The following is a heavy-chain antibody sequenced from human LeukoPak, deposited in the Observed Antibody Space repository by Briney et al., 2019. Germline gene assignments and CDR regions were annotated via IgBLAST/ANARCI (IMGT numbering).Heavy chain of an antibody. CDR3: AREGGGRWLQLTPGSFQH. D-gene: IGHD5-12*01. J-gene: IGHJ1*01. V-gene: IGHV4-34*01. Sequence: TSETLSLTCAVYGGSFSGYYWSWIRQPPGKGLEWIGEINHSGSTNYSPSLKSRVTISVDTSKNQFSLKLSSVTAADTAVYYCAREGGGRWLQLTPGSFQHWGQGTLVTVSS. CDR2: INHSGST. CDR1: GGSFSGYY.